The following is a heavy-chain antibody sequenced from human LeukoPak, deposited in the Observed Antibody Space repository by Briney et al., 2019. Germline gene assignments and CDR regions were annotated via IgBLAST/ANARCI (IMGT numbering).Heavy chain of an antibody. CDR1: GFTFSSYA. Sequence: PGGSLRLSCAASGFTFSSYAMSWVRQAPGKGLEWVSAISGSGGSTYYTDSVKGRFTISRDNSKNTLYLQMNSLRAEDTAVYYCAKRGYDYVWGSYPDYWGQGTLVTVSS. V-gene: IGHV3-23*01. J-gene: IGHJ4*02. D-gene: IGHD3-16*02. CDR3: AKRGYDYVWGSYPDY. CDR2: ISGSGGST.